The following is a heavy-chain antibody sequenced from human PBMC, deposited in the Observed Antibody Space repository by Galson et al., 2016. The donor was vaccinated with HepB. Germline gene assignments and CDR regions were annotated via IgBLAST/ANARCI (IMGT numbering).Heavy chain of an antibody. CDR2: IYYSGIT. Sequence: LSLTCTVSGGSISSGDYYWSWIRQPPGKGLEWIGYIYYSGITYYNPSLKSRVTISVDTSKNQFSLRLSSVTAADTAVYCCARDYYGSGSLDYWGRGTLVTVSS. CDR1: GGSISSGDYY. CDR3: ARDYYGSGSLDY. V-gene: IGHV4-30-4*01. J-gene: IGHJ4*02. D-gene: IGHD3-10*01.